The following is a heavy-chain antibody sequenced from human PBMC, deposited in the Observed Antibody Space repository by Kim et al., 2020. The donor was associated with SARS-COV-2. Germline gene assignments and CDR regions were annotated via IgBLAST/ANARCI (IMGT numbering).Heavy chain of an antibody. Sequence: SETLSLTCTVSGGSISSYYWSWIRQPPGKGLEWIGYIYYSGSTNYNPSLKSRVTISVDTSKNQFSLKLSSVTAADTAVYYCARGTTVTTSTFDYCGQGTL. J-gene: IGHJ4*02. D-gene: IGHD4-17*01. CDR1: GGSISSYY. CDR2: IYYSGST. V-gene: IGHV4-59*08. CDR3: ARGTTVTTSTFDY.